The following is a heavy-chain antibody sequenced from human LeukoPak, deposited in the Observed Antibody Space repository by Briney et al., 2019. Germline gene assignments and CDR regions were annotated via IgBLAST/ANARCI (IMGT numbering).Heavy chain of an antibody. D-gene: IGHD1-20*01. Sequence: PGGSLRLSCAASGFTFSSYSMNWVRQAPGKGLEWVSSISSSSSYIYYADSVKGRFTISRDNAKNSLYLQMNSLRAEDTAVYYCVRVDNWSDGKDYWGQGTLVTVSS. CDR1: GFTFSSYS. V-gene: IGHV3-21*01. CDR2: ISSSSSYI. CDR3: VRVDNWSDGKDY. J-gene: IGHJ4*02.